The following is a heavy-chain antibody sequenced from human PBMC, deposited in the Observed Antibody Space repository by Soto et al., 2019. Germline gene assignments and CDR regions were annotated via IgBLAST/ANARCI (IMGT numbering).Heavy chain of an antibody. V-gene: IGHV3-30*18. CDR2: ISYDGSNK. Sequence: QVQLVESGGGVVQPGRSLRLSFAASGFTFSSYGMHWVRQAPGKGLEWVAVISYDGSNKYYADSVKGRFTISRDNSKNTLYLQMNSLRAEDTAVYYCAKDDAAAAIYYYYGMDVWGQGTTVTVSS. J-gene: IGHJ6*02. CDR1: GFTFSSYG. D-gene: IGHD6-13*01. CDR3: AKDDAAAAIYYYYGMDV.